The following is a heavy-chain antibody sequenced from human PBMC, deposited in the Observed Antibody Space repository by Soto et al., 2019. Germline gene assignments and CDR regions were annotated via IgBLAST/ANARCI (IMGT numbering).Heavy chain of an antibody. V-gene: IGHV3-23*01. D-gene: IGHD3-10*01. CDR1: GFTFSNYA. CDR2: ISGSGDYT. CDR3: GKGAYGTGSYDS. J-gene: IGHJ4*02. Sequence: EVQLLGSGGGLVQPGGSLRVSCAASGFTFSNYAMTWVRQAPGKGLEWVSGISGSGDYTYSADSVKGRFTISRDNSKNTLYLQMNSLRAEDTAVYYCGKGAYGTGSYDSWGQGTLVTVSS.